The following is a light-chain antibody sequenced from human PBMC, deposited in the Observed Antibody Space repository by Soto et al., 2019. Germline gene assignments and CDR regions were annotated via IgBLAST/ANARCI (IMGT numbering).Light chain of an antibody. V-gene: IGLV1-40*01. CDR1: SSNIGAGYD. CDR3: QSYDSSLSVSYV. J-gene: IGLJ1*01. CDR2: GNK. Sequence: VLTQPPSVSGAPGQRVTICFTGSSSNIGAGYDVHWYQQRPGTAPKLLIYGNKNRPSGVPDRFSGSKSGTSASLAITGLQAEDEADYYCQSYDSSLSVSYVFGTGTKVTVL.